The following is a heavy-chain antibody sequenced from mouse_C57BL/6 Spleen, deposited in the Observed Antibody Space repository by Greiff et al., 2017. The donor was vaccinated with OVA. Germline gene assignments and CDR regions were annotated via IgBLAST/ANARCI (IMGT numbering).Heavy chain of an antibody. D-gene: IGHD2-1*01. Sequence: QVQLQQPGTELVKPGASVTLSCKASGYTFTSYWMHWVKQRPGQGLEWIGNINPSNGGTNYNEKFKSKATLTVDKSSSTAYMQLSSLTSEDSAVYDCARYMVTTGAWFAYWGQGTLVTVSA. J-gene: IGHJ3*01. V-gene: IGHV1-53*01. CDR3: ARYMVTTGAWFAY. CDR2: INPSNGGT. CDR1: GYTFTSYW.